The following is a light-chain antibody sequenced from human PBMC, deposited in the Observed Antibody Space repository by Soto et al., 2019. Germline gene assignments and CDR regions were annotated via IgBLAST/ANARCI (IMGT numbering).Light chain of an antibody. Sequence: EIVMTQSPATLSVSPGERATLSCRASPSISSNLAWYQQKPGQAPRLLIYAASTRATGIPARFSGSGSGTEFTLTISSLQSEDFAVYYCQQYNNWPFTFGGGTKVEIK. CDR3: QQYNNWPFT. V-gene: IGKV3-15*01. J-gene: IGKJ4*01. CDR1: PSISSN. CDR2: AAS.